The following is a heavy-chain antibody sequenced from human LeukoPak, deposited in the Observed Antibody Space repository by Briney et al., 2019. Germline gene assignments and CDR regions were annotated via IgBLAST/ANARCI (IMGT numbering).Heavy chain of an antibody. J-gene: IGHJ3*02. CDR1: GGSISSGGYS. Sequence: SETLSLTCAVSGGSISSGGYSWSWIRQPPGKGLEWIGYIYHSGSTYYNPSLKSRVTISLDRSKNQFSLKLSSVTAADTAVYYCARGSSWAYCSSTSCYGLDSFFDIWGQGTMVTVPS. CDR2: IYHSGST. D-gene: IGHD2-2*01. V-gene: IGHV4-30-2*01. CDR3: ARGSSWAYCSSTSCYGLDSFFDI.